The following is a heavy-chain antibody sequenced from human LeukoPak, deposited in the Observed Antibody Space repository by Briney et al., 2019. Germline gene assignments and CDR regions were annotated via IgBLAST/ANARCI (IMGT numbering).Heavy chain of an antibody. CDR3: VRVHGGGY. CDR2: LHRDGSV. CDR1: GSTVSDNN. D-gene: IGHD3-16*01. Sequence: GGSLRLSCAASGSTVSDNNMIWVRQAPGKGLEWVSTLHRDGSVRYADSVNGRFTISRDDSKNTLSLQMSSLRDEDTAVYYCVRVHGGGYWGQGTLVTVSS. J-gene: IGHJ4*02. V-gene: IGHV3-53*01.